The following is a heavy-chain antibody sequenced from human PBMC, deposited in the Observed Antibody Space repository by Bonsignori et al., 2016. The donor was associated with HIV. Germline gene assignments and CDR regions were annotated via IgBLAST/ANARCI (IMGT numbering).Heavy chain of an antibody. Sequence: WIRQPQEGTGVDWAYLYQWEHQLQPSLKSRVTISVDTSKNQFSLKLTSVTAADTAVYYCAREWAEGQLFNYWAREPWSPSPQ. CDR2: LYQWEH. D-gene: IGHD6-13*01. J-gene: IGHJ4*02. V-gene: IGHV4-61*02. CDR3: AREWAEGQLFNY.